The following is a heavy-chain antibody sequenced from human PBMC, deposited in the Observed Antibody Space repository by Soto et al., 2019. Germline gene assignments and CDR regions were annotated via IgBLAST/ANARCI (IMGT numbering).Heavy chain of an antibody. J-gene: IGHJ4*02. CDR3: ARELGSYYDFWRGWGAFDY. CDR2: ISSSGSTI. V-gene: IGHV3-48*03. CDR1: GFTFSSYE. Sequence: GGSLRLSCAASGFTFSSYEMNWVRQAPGKGLEWVSYISSSGSTIDYADSVKGRVTISRDNAKNSLYLQMNSLTAEDTDVYYCARELGSYYDFWRGWGAFDYWGQGTLVTVSS. D-gene: IGHD3-3*01.